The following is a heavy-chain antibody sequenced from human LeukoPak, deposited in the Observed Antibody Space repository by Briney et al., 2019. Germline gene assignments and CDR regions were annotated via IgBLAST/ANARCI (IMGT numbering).Heavy chain of an antibody. CDR2: IFHSWST. CDR1: GYSISSGFY. CDR3: ARGPPYYYDSSGYQSYYFDY. V-gene: IGHV4-38-2*01. J-gene: IGHJ4*02. Sequence: SETLSLPCAVSGYSISSGFYWGWIRQPPGKGLEWLGSIFHSWSTYYNPSLKSRVTISVDTYKNQFSLKLSSVTAADTAVYYCARGPPYYYDSSGYQSYYFDYWGQGTLVTVSS. D-gene: IGHD3-22*01.